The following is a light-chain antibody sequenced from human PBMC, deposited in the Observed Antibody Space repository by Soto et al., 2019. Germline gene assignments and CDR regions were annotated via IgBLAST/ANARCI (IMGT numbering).Light chain of an antibody. CDR3: QQYGSLPWT. V-gene: IGKV3-20*01. CDR2: AAS. J-gene: IGKJ1*01. CDR1: QSVTSNF. Sequence: EIVLTQSPGTLSVSPGERATLSCRGSQSVTSNFLAWYQQKPGQSPRLLISAASTRASDVPDRFSGSGSGTDFTLTITRLEPEDFAVYYCQQYGSLPWTFVQGTKVE.